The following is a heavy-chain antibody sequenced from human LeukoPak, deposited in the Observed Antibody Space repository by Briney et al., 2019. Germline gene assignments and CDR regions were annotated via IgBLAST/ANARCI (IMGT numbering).Heavy chain of an antibody. Sequence: SETLSLTCTVSGGSISSGDYYWSWIRQPPGKGLEWIGYIYCSGSTYYNPSLKSRVTISVDTSKNQFSLKLSSVTAADTAVYYCARGTGNWFDPWGQGTLVTVSS. V-gene: IGHV4-30-4*01. CDR1: GGSISSGDYY. J-gene: IGHJ5*02. CDR2: IYCSGST. D-gene: IGHD1-1*01. CDR3: ARGTGNWFDP.